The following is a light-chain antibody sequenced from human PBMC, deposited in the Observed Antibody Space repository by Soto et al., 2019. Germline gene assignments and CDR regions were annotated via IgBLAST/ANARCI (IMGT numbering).Light chain of an antibody. CDR2: GAS. CDR3: QQYGSSPTWT. Sequence: VLTQSPGTLYLSPGDRANLSCRASQSVSSNYLAWYQQRPGQAPRLLIYGASTRASGIPDRFSGSGSGTDFTLTISRLEPEDSAVYYCQQYGSSPTWTFGQGTKVDI. V-gene: IGKV3-20*01. J-gene: IGKJ1*01. CDR1: QSVSSNY.